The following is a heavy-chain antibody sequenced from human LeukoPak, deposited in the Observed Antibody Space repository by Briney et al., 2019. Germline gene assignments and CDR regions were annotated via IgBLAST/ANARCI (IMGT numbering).Heavy chain of an antibody. CDR3: ARAAWPSYSSGWYDY. CDR1: GGSISSSNW. CDR2: IYHSGST. D-gene: IGHD6-19*01. J-gene: IGHJ4*02. Sequence: SGTLSLTCAVSGGSISSSNWWSWVRPPPGKGLEWIGEIYHSGSTNYNPSLKSRVTISVDKSKNQFSLKLSSVTAADTAVYYCARAAWPSYSSGWYDYWGQGTLVTVSS. V-gene: IGHV4-4*02.